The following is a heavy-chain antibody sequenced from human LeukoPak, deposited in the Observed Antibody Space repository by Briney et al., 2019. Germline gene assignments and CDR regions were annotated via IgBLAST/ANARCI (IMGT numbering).Heavy chain of an antibody. J-gene: IGHJ6*03. D-gene: IGHD2-8*01. CDR2: ISDSPDIT. Sequence: GGSLRLSCAVSGITFSSYAINWVRQAPGKGLEWLSLISDSPDITYYTDSVKGRFTISRSNSNNTVYLQMNNLRADDTAVYYCARRARVRMVYFYYFMDIWGKGTTVTVSS. CDR1: GITFSSYA. V-gene: IGHV3-23*01. CDR3: ARRARVRMVYFYYFMDI.